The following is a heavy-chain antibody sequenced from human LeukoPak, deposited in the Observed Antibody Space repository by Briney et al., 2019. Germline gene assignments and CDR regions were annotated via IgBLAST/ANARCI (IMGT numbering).Heavy chain of an antibody. CDR1: GGSISSSSYY. CDR3: AREFGYCSSTSCFAGAFDI. Sequence: PSETLSLTCTVSGGSISSSSYYWGWIRQPPGKGLEWIGSICYSGSTYYNPSLKSRVTISVDTSKNQFSLKLSSVTAADTAVYYCAREFGYCSSTSCFAGAFDIWGQGTMVTVSS. D-gene: IGHD2-2*01. J-gene: IGHJ3*02. V-gene: IGHV4-39*02. CDR2: ICYSGST.